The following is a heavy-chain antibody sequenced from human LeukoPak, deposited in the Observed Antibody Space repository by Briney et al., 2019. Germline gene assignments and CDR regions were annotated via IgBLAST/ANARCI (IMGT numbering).Heavy chain of an antibody. Sequence: GGSLRLSCAASGFTFSCYVMHWVRQAPGKGLEWVAIISYDGSNEYYADSVKGRFTISRDNSKNTLYLQMNSLRAEDTALYYCAKDCGHNSGWYYFDYWGQGTLVTVSS. CDR3: AKDCGHNSGWYYFDY. CDR1: GFTFSCYV. V-gene: IGHV3-30*04. J-gene: IGHJ4*02. D-gene: IGHD6-19*01. CDR2: ISYDGSNE.